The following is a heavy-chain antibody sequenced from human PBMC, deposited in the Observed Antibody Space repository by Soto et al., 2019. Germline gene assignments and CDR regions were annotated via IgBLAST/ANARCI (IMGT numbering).Heavy chain of an antibody. CDR3: ARSFCRDAVRCNWFDP. Sequence: HVQLQESGPGLVKSSETLSLTCTVSGASSSSYYWSWIRQPPGKGLEWIGYMNDFGRTIYNPSLKSRVTISLDTSKNQFSLKVTSVIAADTAVYYCARSFCRDAVRCNWFDPWGQGTLVTVSS. V-gene: IGHV4-59*01. CDR1: GASSSSYY. CDR2: MNDFGRT. J-gene: IGHJ5*02. D-gene: IGHD2-8*01.